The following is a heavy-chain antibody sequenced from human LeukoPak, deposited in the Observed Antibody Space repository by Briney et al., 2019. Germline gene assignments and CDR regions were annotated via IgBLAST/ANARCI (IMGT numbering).Heavy chain of an antibody. J-gene: IGHJ2*01. CDR1: GFTFNNYA. Sequence: GGSLRLSRAASGFTFNNYAMSWVRQAPGKGLECVSTISNSYNTYYADSVKGRFTISRDNSKNMLYLQMDSLRADDTAIYYCAKRAGQQLTYWYIDLWGRGTLVSVSS. V-gene: IGHV3-23*01. CDR2: ISNSYNT. D-gene: IGHD6-13*01. CDR3: AKRAGQQLTYWYIDL.